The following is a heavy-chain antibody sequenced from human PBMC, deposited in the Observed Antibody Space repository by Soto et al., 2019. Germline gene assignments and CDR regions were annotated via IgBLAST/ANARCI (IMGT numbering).Heavy chain of an antibody. Sequence: SGPTLVNPTQTLTLTCNFSGFSLTTGGMCVSWIRQPPGKALEWLALIDWGDDKYYSTSLETRLTISKDTSKNQVVLTMTNMDPADTATYYCARSPLEHYGMDVWGQGTTVTVSS. V-gene: IGHV2-70*01. J-gene: IGHJ6*02. D-gene: IGHD2-21*01. CDR3: ARSPLEHYGMDV. CDR1: GFSLTTGGMC. CDR2: IDWGDDK.